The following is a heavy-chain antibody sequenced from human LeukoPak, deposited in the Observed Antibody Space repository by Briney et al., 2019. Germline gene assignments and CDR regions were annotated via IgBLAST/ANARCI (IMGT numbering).Heavy chain of an antibody. CDR2: INPNSGGT. CDR3: AREGPIVATTYYYGMDV. Sequence: ASVKVSCKASGYTFTGYYMHWVRQAPGQGLEWMGWINPNSGGTNYAQKFQGWVTMTRDTSISTAYMELSSLRSEDTAVYYCAREGPIVATTYYYGMDVWGQGTTVTVSS. V-gene: IGHV1-2*04. CDR1: GYTFTGYY. D-gene: IGHD5-12*01. J-gene: IGHJ6*02.